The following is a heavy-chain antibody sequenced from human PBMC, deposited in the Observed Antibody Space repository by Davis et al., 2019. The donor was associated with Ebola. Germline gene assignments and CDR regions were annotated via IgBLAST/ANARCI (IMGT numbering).Heavy chain of an antibody. Sequence: SAKVSCNASSGTFSTYAISWVRQAPGQGLEWMGGIIPIFGTANYAQKFQGRVTITADESTSTAYMELSSLRAEDTAVYYCAREITIFGVVQPGDYWGQGTLVTVSS. J-gene: IGHJ4*02. D-gene: IGHD3-3*01. CDR3: AREITIFGVVQPGDY. V-gene: IGHV1-69*13. CDR1: SGTFSTYA. CDR2: IIPIFGTA.